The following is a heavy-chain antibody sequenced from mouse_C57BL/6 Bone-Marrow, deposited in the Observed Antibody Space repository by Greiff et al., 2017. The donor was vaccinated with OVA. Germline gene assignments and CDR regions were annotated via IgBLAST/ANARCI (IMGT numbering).Heavy chain of an antibody. Sequence: DVQLQESGAELVKPGASVKLSCTASGFNIKDYYMHWVKQRTEQGLEWIGRIDPEDGETKYAPEFQGKATITADTSSNTAYLQLSSLTSEDTAVYYCATDYGSSPDVWGTGTTVTVSS. CDR3: ATDYGSSPDV. J-gene: IGHJ1*03. CDR2: IDPEDGET. V-gene: IGHV14-2*01. CDR1: GFNIKDYY. D-gene: IGHD1-1*01.